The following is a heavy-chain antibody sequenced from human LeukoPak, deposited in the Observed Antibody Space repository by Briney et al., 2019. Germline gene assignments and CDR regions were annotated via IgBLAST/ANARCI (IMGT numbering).Heavy chain of an antibody. J-gene: IGHJ5*02. V-gene: IGHV1-18*01. D-gene: IGHD3-10*01. CDR3: AREEPAVLLWFGETANWFDP. CDR1: GYTFTSYG. CDR2: ISAYNGNT. Sequence: ASVKVSCKASGYTFTSYGISWVRQAPGQGLEWMGWISAYNGNTNYAQKLQGRVTMTTDTSTSTAYMELRSLRSDDTAVYYCAREEPAVLLWFGETANWFDPWGQGTLVTVSS.